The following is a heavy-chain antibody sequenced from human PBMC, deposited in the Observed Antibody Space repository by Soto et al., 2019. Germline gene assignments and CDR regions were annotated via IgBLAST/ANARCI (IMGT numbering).Heavy chain of an antibody. CDR3: ARHYNTGAFFDY. J-gene: IGHJ4*02. Sequence: QLQLQESGPGLVKSSETLSLTCSVSGASVSGSHYWGWIRQPPGKGLEWIGSVSYSGSPYYSPSFKSRITISVDTSNNQFSLRVRSVTATDTAVYFCARHYNTGAFFDYWGQGKLVTVSS. V-gene: IGHV4-39*01. D-gene: IGHD1-20*01. CDR2: VSYSGSP. CDR1: GASVSGSHY.